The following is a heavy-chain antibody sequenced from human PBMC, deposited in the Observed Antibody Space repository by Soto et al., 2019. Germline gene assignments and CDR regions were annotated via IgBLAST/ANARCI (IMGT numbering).Heavy chain of an antibody. CDR3: AIVGIAAAWGGDWFDP. Sequence: GASVKVSCKASGYTFTSYDINWVRQATGQGLEWMGWMNPNSGNTGYAQKFQGRVTMTRNTSISTAYMELSSLRSEDTAVYYCAIVGIAAAWGGDWFDPWGQGTLVTVSS. D-gene: IGHD6-13*01. V-gene: IGHV1-8*01. CDR1: GYTFTSYD. J-gene: IGHJ5*02. CDR2: MNPNSGNT.